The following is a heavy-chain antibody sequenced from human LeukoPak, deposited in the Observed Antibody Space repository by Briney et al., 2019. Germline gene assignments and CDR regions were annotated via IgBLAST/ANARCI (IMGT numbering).Heavy chain of an antibody. CDR2: IYHSGST. V-gene: IGHV4-38-2*02. Sequence: SETLSLTCTVSGYSISSGYYWGWIRQPPGKGLEWIGSIYHSGSTYYNPSLKSRVTISLDTSRNQFSLKLNSVTAADTAVYYCAKSNGYGLVDIWGQGTMVTVFS. CDR1: GYSISSGYY. D-gene: IGHD3-10*01. CDR3: AKSNGYGLVDI. J-gene: IGHJ3*02.